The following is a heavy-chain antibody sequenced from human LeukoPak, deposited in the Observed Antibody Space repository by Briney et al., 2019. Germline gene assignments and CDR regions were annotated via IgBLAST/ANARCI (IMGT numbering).Heavy chain of an antibody. CDR2: ISPRSETK. CDR3: ARVEGPTVNTMYYDL. Sequence: PGGSLRLSCVASGFTFRNHGMIWVRQAPGKGLEWLSYISPRSETKNYADSVEDRFTISRDDAENSVYLHMNSLRAEDTAVYYCARVEGPTVNTMYYDLWGQGTLVTVSS. CDR1: GFTFRNHG. V-gene: IGHV3-48*01. D-gene: IGHD4-11*01. J-gene: IGHJ4*02.